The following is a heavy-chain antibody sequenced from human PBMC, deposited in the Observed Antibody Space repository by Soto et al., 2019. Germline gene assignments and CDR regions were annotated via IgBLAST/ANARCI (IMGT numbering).Heavy chain of an antibody. J-gene: IGHJ2*01. CDR3: AREVRPSRYFDL. CDR2: INSDGSSA. CDR1: GFTFSSYW. D-gene: IGHD3-3*02. V-gene: IGHV3-74*01. Sequence: EVQLVESGGGLVQPGGSLRLSCAASGFTFSSYWMHWVRQAPGKGLVWVSRINSDGSSASYADSVKGRFTISRDNAKNTLYLQMNSLRAEDTAVYYCAREVRPSRYFDLWGRGTLVTVSS.